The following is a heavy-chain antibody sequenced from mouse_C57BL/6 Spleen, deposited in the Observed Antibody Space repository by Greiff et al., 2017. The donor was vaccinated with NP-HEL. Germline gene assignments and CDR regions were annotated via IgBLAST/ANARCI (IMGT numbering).Heavy chain of an antibody. CDR2: ISSGGSYT. D-gene: IGHD1-1*01. Sequence: EVQLVESGGDLVKPGGSLKLSCAASGFTFSSYGMSWVRQTPDKRLEWVATISSGGSYTYYPDSVKGRFTISRDNAKNTLYLQMSSLKSEDTAMYYCARRGYGSSYRYWYFDVWGTGTTVTVSS. CDR3: ARRGYGSSYRYWYFDV. CDR1: GFTFSSYG. J-gene: IGHJ1*03. V-gene: IGHV5-6*01.